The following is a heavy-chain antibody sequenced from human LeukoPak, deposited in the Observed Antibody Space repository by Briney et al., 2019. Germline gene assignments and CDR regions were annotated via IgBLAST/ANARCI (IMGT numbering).Heavy chain of an antibody. Sequence: QPGGSLRLSCAASGFTFSSYSMNWVRQAPGKGLEWVSYISSSSSTIYYADSVKGRFTISRDNAKNSLYLQMNSLRAEDTAVYYCARASGIAVAKETIWGQGTMVTVSS. V-gene: IGHV3-48*01. D-gene: IGHD6-19*01. CDR3: ARASGIAVAKETI. CDR1: GFTFSSYS. CDR2: ISSSSSTI. J-gene: IGHJ3*02.